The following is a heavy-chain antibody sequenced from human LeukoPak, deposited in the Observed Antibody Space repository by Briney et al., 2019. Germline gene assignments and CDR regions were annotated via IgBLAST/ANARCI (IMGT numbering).Heavy chain of an antibody. J-gene: IGHJ4*02. D-gene: IGHD6-19*01. Sequence: GGSLRLSCVASGLSVSNNYMSWVRQAPGKGFEWVSVIYTSGGTYYADSVKGRFTISRDNSKNTLYLQMNSLRAEDTAVYYCARDLRVAGTGDYWGQGTLVTVSS. CDR3: ARDLRVAGTGDY. V-gene: IGHV3-66*01. CDR2: IYTSGGT. CDR1: GLSVSNNY.